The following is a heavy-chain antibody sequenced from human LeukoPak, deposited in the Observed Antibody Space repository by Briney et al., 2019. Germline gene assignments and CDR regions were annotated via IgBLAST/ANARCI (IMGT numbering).Heavy chain of an antibody. CDR3: ARDQGSGSYYPRFDY. CDR1: GYSFTTYG. CDR2: ISAYDGST. Sequence: GASVKVSCKASGYSFTTYGIGWVRQAPGQGLEWMGWISAYDGSTNYAQQFQGRVTLTIDTSTTTAYVELRSLRSDDTAIYYCARDQGSGSYYPRFDYWGQGALVTVSS. D-gene: IGHD3-10*01. V-gene: IGHV1-18*01. J-gene: IGHJ4*02.